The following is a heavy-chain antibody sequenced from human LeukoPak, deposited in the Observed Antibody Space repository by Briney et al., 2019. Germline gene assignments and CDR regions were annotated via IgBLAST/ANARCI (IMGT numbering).Heavy chain of an antibody. CDR2: IDNSGRT. CDR3: ARGPPPMFRGLIRRFEIDS. V-gene: IGHV4-34*01. D-gene: IGHD3-10*01. J-gene: IGHJ4*02. Sequence: SETLSLTCAVSGGSFSGYYWTWIRQPPGKGLEWIGEIDNSGRTNYNPSLKSRLTISVDTSKDQFSLRLSSVTAADSAVYYCARGPPPMFRGLIRRFEIDSWGQGTLVTVSS. CDR1: GGSFSGYY.